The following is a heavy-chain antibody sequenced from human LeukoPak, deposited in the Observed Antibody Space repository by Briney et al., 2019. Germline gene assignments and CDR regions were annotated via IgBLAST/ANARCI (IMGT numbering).Heavy chain of an antibody. J-gene: IGHJ4*02. D-gene: IGHD3-22*01. CDR2: IYYSGST. Sequence: SETLSLTCTVSGGSISSSSYYWGWIHQPPGKGLEWIGSIYYSGSTYYNPSLKSRVTISVDTSKNQFSLKLSSVTAADTAVYYCARHLKTSYYYDSSGYPDYWGQGTLVTVSS. CDR1: GGSISSSSYY. V-gene: IGHV4-39*01. CDR3: ARHLKTSYYYDSSGYPDY.